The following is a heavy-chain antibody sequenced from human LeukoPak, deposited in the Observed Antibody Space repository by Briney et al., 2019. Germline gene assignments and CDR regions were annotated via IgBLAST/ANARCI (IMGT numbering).Heavy chain of an antibody. Sequence: SETLSLTCTVSGGSISSSSYYWGWIRQPPGKGLEWIGSIYYSGSTYYNPSLKSRVTISVDTSKNQFSLKLSSVTAADTAVYYCARDLPFTIFGVVFYYYYMDVWGKGTTVTVSS. CDR1: GGSISSSSYY. V-gene: IGHV4-39*07. D-gene: IGHD3-3*01. CDR3: ARDLPFTIFGVVFYYYYMDV. J-gene: IGHJ6*03. CDR2: IYYSGST.